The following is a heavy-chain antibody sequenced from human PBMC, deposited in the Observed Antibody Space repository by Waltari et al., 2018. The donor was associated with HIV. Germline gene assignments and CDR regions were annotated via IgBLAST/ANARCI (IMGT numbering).Heavy chain of an antibody. CDR2: IKQDGSRK. CDR3: ARGSSWSGYLLDV. CDR1: GFTFRRYW. J-gene: IGHJ6*02. V-gene: IGHV3-7*01. Sequence: EVQVVESGGGLVQPGGSLRLSCAASGFTFRRYWMSWVRQAPGKGLEWVANIKQDGSRKNYVDSVKGRFTISRDNARNSLYVQMNSLRAEDTAVYYCARGSSWSGYLLDVWGQGTTVTVSS. D-gene: IGHD3-3*01.